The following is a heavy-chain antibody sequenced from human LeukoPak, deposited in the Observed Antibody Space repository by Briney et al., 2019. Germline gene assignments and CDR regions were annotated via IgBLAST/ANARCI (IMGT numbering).Heavy chain of an antibody. CDR2: ISASGGTT. D-gene: IGHD3-10*01. V-gene: IGHV3-23*01. CDR1: GFTFSNYA. Sequence: GGSLRLSCAASGFTFSNYAMNWVRQAPGKGPEWVSVISASGGTTHYADSVKGRFTISRDNSKSTLYLQMNSLRAEDTALYYCAKEYYLSGTYTHYWHLDLWGHGTLVTVSS. J-gene: IGHJ2*01. CDR3: AKEYYLSGTYTHYWHLDL.